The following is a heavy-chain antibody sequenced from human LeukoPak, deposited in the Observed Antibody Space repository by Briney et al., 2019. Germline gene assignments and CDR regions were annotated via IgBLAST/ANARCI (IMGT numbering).Heavy chain of an antibody. CDR3: AVGATTAHTFDY. D-gene: IGHD1-26*01. V-gene: IGHV1-69*06. CDR2: IIPIFGTA. CDR1: GGTFSSYA. Sequence: ASVKVSCKASGGTFSSYAISWVRQAPGQGLEWMGGIIPIFGTANYAQKFQGRVTITADKSTSTAYMELSSLRSEDTAVYYCAVGATTAHTFDYWGQGTLVTVSS. J-gene: IGHJ4*02.